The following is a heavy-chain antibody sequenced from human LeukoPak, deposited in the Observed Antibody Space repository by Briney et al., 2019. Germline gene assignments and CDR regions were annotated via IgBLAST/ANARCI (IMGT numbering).Heavy chain of an antibody. CDR1: GGSISSYY. V-gene: IGHV4-59*08. D-gene: IGHD4/OR15-4a*01. J-gene: IGHJ4*02. CDR2: IYYSGST. CDR3: ARHANSGLYYYFDY. Sequence: SETLSLTCTVSGGSISSYYWSWIRQPLGKGLEWVGYIYYSGSTNYNPSLKSRVTISVDTSKNQFSLKLSSVTAAATAVYYRARHANSGLYYYFDYWGQGTLVTVSS.